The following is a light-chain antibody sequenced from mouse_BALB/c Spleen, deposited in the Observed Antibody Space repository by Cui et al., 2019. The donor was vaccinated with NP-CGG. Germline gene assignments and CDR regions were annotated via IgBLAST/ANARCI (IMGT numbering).Light chain of an antibody. CDR3: ALWYSNHWV. Sequence: QAVVTQESALTTLPGETVTLTCRSSTGAVTTNNYANWVQEKPDHLFTGLIGGTNNRAPGVPARFSGSLIGDKAALTITRAQTDDEAIYFCALWYSNHWVFGGGTKLTVL. V-gene: IGLV1*01. CDR1: TGAVTTNNY. J-gene: IGLJ1*01. CDR2: GTN.